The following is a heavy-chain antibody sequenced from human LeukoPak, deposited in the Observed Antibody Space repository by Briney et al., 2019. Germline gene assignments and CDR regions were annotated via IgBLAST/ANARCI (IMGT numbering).Heavy chain of an antibody. V-gene: IGHV3-43*02. CDR3: AKDPGNGYDFWSGYSDNWFDP. D-gene: IGHD3-3*01. CDR1: GFTFDDYA. J-gene: IGHJ5*02. CDR2: ISGDGGST. Sequence: GGSLRLSCAASGFTFDDYAMHWVRQAPGKGLEWVSLISGDGGSTYYADSVKGRFTTSRDNSKNSLYLQMNSLRTEDTALYYCAKDPGNGYDFWSGYSDNWFDPWGQGTLVTVSS.